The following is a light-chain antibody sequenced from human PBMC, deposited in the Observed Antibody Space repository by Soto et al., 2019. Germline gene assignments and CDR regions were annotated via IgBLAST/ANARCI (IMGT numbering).Light chain of an antibody. CDR2: DVS. J-gene: IGKJ3*01. Sequence: DIQMTQSPSTLSASVGDRVTITCRASQTISDWLAWYQVKPGKAPKLLIYDVSNLESGVPSRFSGSGSGTEFTRTISSLQADDFATYYCQQGFTFCPGTKVDV. V-gene: IGKV1-5*01. CDR3: QQGFT. CDR1: QTISDW.